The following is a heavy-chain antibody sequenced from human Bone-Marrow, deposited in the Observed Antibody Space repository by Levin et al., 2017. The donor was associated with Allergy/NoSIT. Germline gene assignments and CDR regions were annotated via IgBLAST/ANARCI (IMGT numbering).Heavy chain of an antibody. CDR3: AKDRGFGSGTYGAFDF. J-gene: IGHJ3*01. D-gene: IGHD3-10*01. Sequence: AGGSLRLSCTGSGFIFSSYGMNWVRQAPGKGLEWVSGISGNIVNSYYADSVKGRFTVSRDNSKSTVYLQLNNLRVGDTAMYYCAKDRGFGSGTYGAFDFWGQGTMVTVSS. V-gene: IGHV3-23*01. CDR1: GFIFSSYG. CDR2: ISGNIVNS.